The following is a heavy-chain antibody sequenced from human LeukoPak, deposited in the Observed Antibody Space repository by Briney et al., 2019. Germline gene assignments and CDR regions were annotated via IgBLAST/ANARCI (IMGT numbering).Heavy chain of an antibody. V-gene: IGHV3-23*01. Sequence: PGGSLRLSCAASGFTFSSYAMSWVRQAPGKGLEWVSAISGNGGSTYYADSVKGRFTISRDNSKNTLYLQMNSLRAEDTAVYYCAKDFFGSSWYIGYWGQGTLVTVSS. CDR2: ISGNGGST. D-gene: IGHD6-13*01. J-gene: IGHJ4*02. CDR3: AKDFFGSSWYIGY. CDR1: GFTFSSYA.